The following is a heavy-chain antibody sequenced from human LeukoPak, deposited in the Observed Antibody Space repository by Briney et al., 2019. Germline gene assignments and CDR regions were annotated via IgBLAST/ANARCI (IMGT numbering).Heavy chain of an antibody. CDR2: IYYSGST. J-gene: IGHJ4*02. V-gene: IGHV4-59*08. CDR3: AGHRTAYYFDY. CDR1: GGSISTYY. Sequence: PSETLSLTCTGSGGSISTYYWSWIRQPPGKGLEWIGYIYYSGSTNYNPSLKSRVTISVDTSKNQFSLKLSSVTAADTAMYYCAGHRTAYYFDYGGQGTLVTVSS.